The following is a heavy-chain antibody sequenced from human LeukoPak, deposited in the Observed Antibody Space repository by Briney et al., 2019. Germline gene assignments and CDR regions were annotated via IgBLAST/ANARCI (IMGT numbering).Heavy chain of an antibody. CDR2: IYYSGST. J-gene: IGHJ3*02. V-gene: IGHV4-31*03. CDR3: ARAALRGAFDI. CDR1: GGSISSGGYY. D-gene: IGHD4-17*01. Sequence: PSETLSLTCTVSGGSISSGGYYWSWIRQHSGKGLEWIGYIYYSGSTYYNPSLKSRVTISVDTSKNQFSLKLSSVTAADTAVYYCARAALRGAFDIWGQETMVTVSS.